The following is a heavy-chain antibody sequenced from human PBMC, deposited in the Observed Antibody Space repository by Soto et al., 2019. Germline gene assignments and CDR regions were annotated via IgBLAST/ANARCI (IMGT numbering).Heavy chain of an antibody. Sequence: QVRLQESGPGLVKPSETLSLTCTVSGGSISRYYWSWIRQPPGKGLEWIGYLYNAGSTIYNPSLKSRVTISVDMSQNQFSLNLNYVTAADTAVYYCGRDLWGYCGTDCYPLDVWGQGTTVTVSS. CDR3: GRDLWGYCGTDCYPLDV. CDR1: GGSISRYY. CDR2: LYNAGST. J-gene: IGHJ6*02. D-gene: IGHD2-21*02. V-gene: IGHV4-59*01.